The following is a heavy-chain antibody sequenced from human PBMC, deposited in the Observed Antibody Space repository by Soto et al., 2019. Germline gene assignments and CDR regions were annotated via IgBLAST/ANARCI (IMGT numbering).Heavy chain of an antibody. CDR2: IYYSGST. CDR1: GGSISSSSYY. J-gene: IGHJ5*02. V-gene: IGHV4-39*07. D-gene: IGHD3-10*01. Sequence: SETLSLTCTVSGGSISSSSYYWGWIRQPPGKGLEWIGSIYYSGSTYYNPSLKSRVTMSVDTSKNQFSLKLSSVTAADTAVYYCARELLWFGESPWFDPWGQGTLVTVSS. CDR3: ARELLWFGESPWFDP.